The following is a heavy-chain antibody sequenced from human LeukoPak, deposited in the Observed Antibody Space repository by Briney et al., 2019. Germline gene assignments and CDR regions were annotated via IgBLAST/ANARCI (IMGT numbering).Heavy chain of an antibody. Sequence: GASVKVSCKASGYTFTSYDINWARQATGQGLERMGWKNPNSGRTGFAQKFQGRLTMTTDTSISTAYMELSSLTSEDTAVYYCARGPVSTHGMDVWGQGTTVTVSS. CDR2: KNPNSGRT. V-gene: IGHV1-8*01. J-gene: IGHJ6*02. CDR3: ARGPVSTHGMDV. D-gene: IGHD2-2*01. CDR1: GYTFTSYD.